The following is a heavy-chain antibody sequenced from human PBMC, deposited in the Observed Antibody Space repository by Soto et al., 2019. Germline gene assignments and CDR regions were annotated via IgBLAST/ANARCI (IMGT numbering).Heavy chain of an antibody. J-gene: IGHJ5*02. CDR2: LYYSGNI. CDR3: ATRQGGSYNWFDP. D-gene: IGHD2-15*01. V-gene: IGHV4-39*05. CDR1: GGSISRSSYS. Sequence: PSETPSLTCTVSGGSISRSSYSWAWIRQPPGKGLEWIGTLYYSGNIYYNPSLKSRVTISVDTSKNQFSLKLSSVTAADTAVYYCATRQGGSYNWFDPWGQGTLVTVSS.